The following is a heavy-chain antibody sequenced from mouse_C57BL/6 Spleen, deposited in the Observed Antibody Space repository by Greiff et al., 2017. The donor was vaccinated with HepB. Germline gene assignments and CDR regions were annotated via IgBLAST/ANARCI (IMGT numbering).Heavy chain of an antibody. CDR1: GYTFTSSG. D-gene: IGHD4-1*01. CDR2: IYPRSGNT. J-gene: IGHJ3*01. V-gene: IGHV1-81*01. CDR3: ARLSGTPLAD. Sequence: QVQLQQSGAELARPGASVKLSCKASGYTFTSSGISWVKQRTGQGLEWIGEIYPRSGNTYYNEKFKGKATLTADKSSSTAYMERRSLTSEDSAVYVCARLSGTPLADWGQGTLVTVSA.